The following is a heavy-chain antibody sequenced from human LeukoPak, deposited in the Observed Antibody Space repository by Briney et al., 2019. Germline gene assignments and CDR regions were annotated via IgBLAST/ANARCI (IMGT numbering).Heavy chain of an antibody. CDR2: IYYSGST. Sequence: SETLSLTCTVSGGSISSSSYYWGWRRQPPGKGLEWIGSIYYSGSTYYNPSLKSRVTISVDTSKNQFSLKLSPVIAADTAVYYCARVGVDYSGNIVKDYFDYWGQGTLVTVSS. CDR1: GGSISSSSYY. CDR3: ARVGVDYSGNIVKDYFDY. V-gene: IGHV4-39*07. D-gene: IGHD4-23*01. J-gene: IGHJ4*02.